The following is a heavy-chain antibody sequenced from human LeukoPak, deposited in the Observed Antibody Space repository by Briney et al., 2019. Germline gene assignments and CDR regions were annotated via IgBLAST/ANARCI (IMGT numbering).Heavy chain of an antibody. V-gene: IGHV3-23*01. CDR2: ISGSGGST. D-gene: IGHD3-22*01. CDR1: GFTFSSYA. Sequence: GGSLRLSCAASGFTFSSYAMSWVRQAPGKGLEWVSAISGSGGSTYYADSVKGRFTISRDNSKNTLYLQMNSLRAEDTAVYYCAKFGYYYDSSGYTDAFDIWGQGTMVTVSS. CDR3: AKFGYYYDSSGYTDAFDI. J-gene: IGHJ3*02.